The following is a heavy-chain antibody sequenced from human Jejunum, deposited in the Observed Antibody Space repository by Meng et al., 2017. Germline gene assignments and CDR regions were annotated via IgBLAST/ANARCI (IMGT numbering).Heavy chain of an antibody. D-gene: IGHD2-2*01. CDR3: VRGPCTSTSCYGLDY. J-gene: IGHJ4*01. CDR1: GFTFSSFE. Sequence: GESLKISCVVSGFTFSSFEMNWVRQAPGKGLEWISYLSYSTSTMDYAASVKGRFTISRDNAKNSLYLQMNSLRVEDTAVYYCVRGPCTSTSCYGLDYWGQGTLVTVSS. V-gene: IGHV3-48*03. CDR2: LSYSTSTM.